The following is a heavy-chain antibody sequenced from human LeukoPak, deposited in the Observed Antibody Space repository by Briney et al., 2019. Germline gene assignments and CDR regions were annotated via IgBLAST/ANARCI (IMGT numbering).Heavy chain of an antibody. CDR1: GFTVSSNY. CDR3: AKDPNGDYIGTFDI. J-gene: IGHJ3*02. CDR2: IHSGGST. Sequence: PGGSLRLSCAASGFTVSSNYMSWLRQAPGKGLEWVSVIHSGGSTYYADSVKGRFTISRDNSKNTLYMQMNSLRVEDTAVYYCAKDPNGDYIGTFDIWGQGTMVTVSS. D-gene: IGHD4-17*01. V-gene: IGHV3-53*01.